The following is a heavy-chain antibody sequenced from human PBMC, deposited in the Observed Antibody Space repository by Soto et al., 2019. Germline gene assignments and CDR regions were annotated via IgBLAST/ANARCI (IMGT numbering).Heavy chain of an antibody. V-gene: IGHV3-53*01. D-gene: IGHD5-18*01. Sequence: EVQLVESGGGLIQPGGSLRLICAASGLSVTANYMSWVRQAPGKGLEWLSIIYRGGGTYYADSLKGRAIISRDGSRNMVFLHMNSLTDEDAGVYYCGSRDDSDTFDIWGRGTAVNVSS. J-gene: IGHJ3*02. CDR1: GLSVTANY. CDR2: IYRGGGT. CDR3: GSRDDSDTFDI.